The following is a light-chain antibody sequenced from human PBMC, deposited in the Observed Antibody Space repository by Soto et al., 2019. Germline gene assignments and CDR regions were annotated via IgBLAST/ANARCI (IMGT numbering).Light chain of an antibody. CDR1: SSDVGNYNL. J-gene: IGLJ3*02. V-gene: IGLV2-23*01. Sequence: QSALTQPASVSGSPGQSITISCTGTSSDVGNYNLVSWYQQHPGKAPKLIIYEGTKRPSGVSNRFSVSKSGNTASLTISGLQAEDEADYYCCSYAGSSSVVFGGGTKLTVL. CDR3: CSYAGSSSVV. CDR2: EGT.